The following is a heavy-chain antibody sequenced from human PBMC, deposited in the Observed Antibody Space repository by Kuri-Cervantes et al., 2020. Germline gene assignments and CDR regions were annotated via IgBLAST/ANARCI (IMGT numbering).Heavy chain of an antibody. J-gene: IGHJ4*02. D-gene: IGHD6-13*01. CDR1: GGSISSGDYY. CDR2: TYYSGST. Sequence: SETLSLTCTVSGGSISSGDYYWSWIRQPPGKGLEWIGYTYYSGSTYYNPSLKSRVTISVDTSKNQFSLKLSSVTAADTAVYYCARDEGQQLVLDYWGQGTLVTVSS. V-gene: IGHV4-61*08. CDR3: ARDEGQQLVLDY.